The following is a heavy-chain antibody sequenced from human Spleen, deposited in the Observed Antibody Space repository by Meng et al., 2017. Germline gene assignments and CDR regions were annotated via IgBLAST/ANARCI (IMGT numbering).Heavy chain of an antibody. D-gene: IGHD4-23*01. CDR2: IYYTGTS. Sequence: GSLRLSFTASDGAINSYYWSWIRQLPGKGLGWIGYIYYTGTSNYNPSLKSRVTMSVDMSKNQFSLNLSSVTAADTAIYYCARGHGGNSDHFDNWGQGTLVTVSS. J-gene: IGHJ4*02. CDR3: ARGHGGNSDHFDN. CDR1: DGAINSYY. V-gene: IGHV4-59*01.